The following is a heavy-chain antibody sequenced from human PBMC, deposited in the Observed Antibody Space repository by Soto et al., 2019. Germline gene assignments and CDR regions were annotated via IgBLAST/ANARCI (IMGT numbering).Heavy chain of an antibody. CDR2: VYHSGST. Sequence: QVQLQEAGPGLVKPSGTLSLTCAVSGGSISSSNWWSWVRQPPGKGLEWIGEVYHSGSTNYNPSLKSRVTISGDKSMNQFSLKLSSVTAADTAVYYCARDRCSGGSCYSGREWRYFDYWGQGTLVTVSS. CDR3: ARDRCSGGSCYSGREWRYFDY. V-gene: IGHV4-4*02. J-gene: IGHJ4*02. CDR1: GGSISSSNW. D-gene: IGHD2-15*01.